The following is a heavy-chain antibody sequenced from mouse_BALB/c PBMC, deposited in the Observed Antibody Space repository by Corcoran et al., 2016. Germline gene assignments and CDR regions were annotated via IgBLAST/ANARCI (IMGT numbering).Heavy chain of an antibody. Sequence: QIQLVQSGPELKKPGETVKISCKASGYTFTNYGMNWVKQAPGKGLKWMGWINTYTGEPTYADDFKGRFAFSLETSASTAYLQINNLKNEDMATYFCARLLRAYYAMDYWGQGTSVTVSS. CDR3: ARLLRAYYAMDY. V-gene: IGHV9-1*02. J-gene: IGHJ4*01. D-gene: IGHD1-1*01. CDR1: GYTFTNYG. CDR2: INTYTGEP.